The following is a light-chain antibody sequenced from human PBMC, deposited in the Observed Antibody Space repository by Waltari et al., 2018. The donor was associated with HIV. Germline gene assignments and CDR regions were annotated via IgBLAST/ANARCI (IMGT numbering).Light chain of an antibody. J-gene: IGLJ1*01. V-gene: IGLV2-8*01. CDR1: RSDIITYNY. Sequence: QSALTQPPSASGSPGQSVTISCTGTRSDIITYNYVSWYQQYPGKAPKLIIFEVTKRPSGVPDRFSGSKSGDTASLTVSGLQAEDEADYYCSAYAGSDNPYVFGSGTKVTVL. CDR3: SAYAGSDNPYV. CDR2: EVT.